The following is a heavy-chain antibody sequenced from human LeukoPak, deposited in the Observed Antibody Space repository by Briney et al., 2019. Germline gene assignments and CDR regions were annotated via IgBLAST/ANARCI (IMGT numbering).Heavy chain of an antibody. CDR1: GFIFTTYT. V-gene: IGHV3-64*01. CDR3: VRDGFDY. J-gene: IGHJ4*02. CDR2: INSNEDIT. Sequence: GSLRLSCAASGFIFTTYTMQWVRQAPGKGLEYVSAINSNEDITYYANSVKGRFTISRDNSKNTMYLQMGTLRAEDMAVYYCVRDGFDYWGQGTLVTVSS.